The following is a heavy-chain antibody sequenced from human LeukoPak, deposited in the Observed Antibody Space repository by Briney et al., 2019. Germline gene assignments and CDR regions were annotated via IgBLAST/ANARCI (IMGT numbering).Heavy chain of an antibody. CDR3: ARYGRGVGASRDWFDP. CDR2: IYPGDSDT. Sequence: GGSLRLSCTASGFTFGDYAMSWVRQLPGKGLEWMGIIYPGDSDTRYSPSLQGQVTISADKSISTAYLQWNSLKASDTAIYYCARYGRGVGASRDWFDPWGQGTLVTVSS. J-gene: IGHJ5*02. CDR1: GFTFGDYA. V-gene: IGHV5-51*01. D-gene: IGHD3-10*02.